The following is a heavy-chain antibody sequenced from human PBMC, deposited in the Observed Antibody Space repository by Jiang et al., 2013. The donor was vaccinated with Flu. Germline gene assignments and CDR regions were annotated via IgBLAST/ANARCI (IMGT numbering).Heavy chain of an antibody. CDR1: GGTFSSYT. V-gene: IGHV1-69*04. CDR3: ATGGPLNIVVVPAALDAFDI. CDR2: IIPILGIA. Sequence: SGAEVKKPGSSVKVSCKASGGTFSSYTISWVRQAPGQGLEWMGRIIPILGIANYAQKFQGRVTITADKSTSTAYMELSSLRSEDTAVYYCATGGPLNIVVVPAALDAFDIWGQGTMVTVSS. J-gene: IGHJ3*02. D-gene: IGHD2-2*01.